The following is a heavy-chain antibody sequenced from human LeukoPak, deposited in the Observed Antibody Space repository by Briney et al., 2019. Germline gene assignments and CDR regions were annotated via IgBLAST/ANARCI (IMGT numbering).Heavy chain of an antibody. Sequence: SETLSLTCTVSGGSLSSYHWSWIRQPPGKGLEWVGYVYPTGSTNYNPSLKSRVTISVDTSKSQFALKLSSVTAADTAVYYCAKSYFDYSTYYSYYFNLWGQGALVTVSS. CDR1: GGSLSSYH. V-gene: IGHV4-4*09. CDR2: VYPTGST. J-gene: IGHJ4*02. CDR3: AKSYFDYSTYYSYYFNL. D-gene: IGHD4-11*01.